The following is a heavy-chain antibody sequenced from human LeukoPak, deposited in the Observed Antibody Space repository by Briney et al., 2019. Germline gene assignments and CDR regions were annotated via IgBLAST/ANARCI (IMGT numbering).Heavy chain of an antibody. CDR1: GYTFTSYD. CDR3: ARWIIADRRGSWFDL. D-gene: IGHD6-6*01. J-gene: IGHJ5*02. CDR2: MNPNSGNT. V-gene: IGHV1-8*01. Sequence: ASVKVSCKASGYTFTSYDINWVRQATGQGLEWMGWMNPNSGNTGYAQKFQGRVTMTRNTSISTAYMELRSLRSEDTAIYYCARWIIADRRGSWFDLWGQGTLVTVSS.